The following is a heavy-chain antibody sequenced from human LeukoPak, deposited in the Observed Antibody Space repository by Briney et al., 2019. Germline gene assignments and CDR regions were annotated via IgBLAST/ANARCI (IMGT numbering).Heavy chain of an antibody. CDR3: ARGSQGHAFDI. CDR1: GFTFSSYA. CDR2: ISYDGSNK. Sequence: GRSLRLSCAASGFTFSSYAMHWVRQAPGKGLEWVAVISYDGSNKYYADSVKGRFTISRDNSKNTLYLQMNSLRAEDTAVYYCARGSQGHAFDIWGQGTMVTVSS. V-gene: IGHV3-30*04. J-gene: IGHJ3*02.